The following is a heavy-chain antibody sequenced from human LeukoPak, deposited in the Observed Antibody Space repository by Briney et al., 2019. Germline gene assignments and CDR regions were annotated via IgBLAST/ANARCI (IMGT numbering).Heavy chain of an antibody. D-gene: IGHD3-22*01. CDR1: GYTFTSYG. V-gene: IGHV1-2*02. J-gene: IGHJ4*02. CDR3: ARASDILGSGYYAFNY. Sequence: ASVKVSCKASGYTFTSYGISWVRQAPGQGLEWMGWINPNSGGTNYAQKFQGRVTMTRDTSINTAYMEVSSLRSDDTALYYCARASDILGSGYYAFNYWGQGTQVTVS. CDR2: INPNSGGT.